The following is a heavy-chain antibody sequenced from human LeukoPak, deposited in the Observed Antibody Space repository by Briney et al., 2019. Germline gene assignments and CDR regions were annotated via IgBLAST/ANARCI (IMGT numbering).Heavy chain of an antibody. J-gene: IGHJ4*02. V-gene: IGHV3-33*01. CDR2: IWYDGSNK. CDR3: ARDRSRQWLVRSPDY. Sequence: GGSLRLSCAASGFTFSSYGMHWVRQAPGKGLEWVAVIWYDGSNKYYADSVKGRFTISRDNSKNTLYLQMNSLRAEDTAVYYCARDRSRQWLVRSPDYWGQGTLVTVST. CDR1: GFTFSSYG. D-gene: IGHD6-19*01.